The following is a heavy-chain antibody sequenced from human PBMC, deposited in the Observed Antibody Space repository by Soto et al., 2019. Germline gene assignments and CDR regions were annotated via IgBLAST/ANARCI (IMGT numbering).Heavy chain of an antibody. V-gene: IGHV4-31*03. D-gene: IGHD3-3*01. Sequence: QVQLQESGPGLVKPSQTLSLTCTVSGGSISSGGYYWSWIRQHPGKGLEWIGYMDYSGSTYYNPSLTRRVIISVDTSKNPFSLKMSSVTAADTAVYYCARDFMEGGYSYFQHWGQGTLVIVSS. CDR1: GGSISSGGYY. J-gene: IGHJ1*01. CDR3: ARDFMEGGYSYFQH. CDR2: MDYSGST.